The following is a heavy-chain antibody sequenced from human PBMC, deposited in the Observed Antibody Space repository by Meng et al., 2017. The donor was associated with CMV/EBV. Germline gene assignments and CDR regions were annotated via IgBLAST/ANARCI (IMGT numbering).Heavy chain of an antibody. CDR2: ISSIGGST. Sequence: ESLKISCASSGFIFSSYAMHWVRQAPGKRLEYVSAISSIGGSTYYADSVKGRFTISRDNSKNTLYLQMGSLRAEAMAVYYCTRVTGDGDYYFDYWGQGTMVTVSS. CDR1: GFIFSSYA. V-gene: IGHV3-64*02. J-gene: IGHJ4*02. D-gene: IGHD4-17*01. CDR3: TRVTGDGDYYFDY.